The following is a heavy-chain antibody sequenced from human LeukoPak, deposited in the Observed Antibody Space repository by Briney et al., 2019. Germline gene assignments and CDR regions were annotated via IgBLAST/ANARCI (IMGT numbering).Heavy chain of an antibody. V-gene: IGHV4-34*01. CDR1: GGSFSGYY. Sequence: SETLSLTCAVYGGSFSGYYWSWIRQSPGKGLEWIGEINHSGSTNYSPSLKSRVTISVDTSKNQFSLKLSSVTAADTAVYYCARGDGRQRLVLVYWGQGTLVTVSS. CDR3: ARGDGRQRLVLVY. D-gene: IGHD6-13*01. J-gene: IGHJ4*02. CDR2: INHSGST.